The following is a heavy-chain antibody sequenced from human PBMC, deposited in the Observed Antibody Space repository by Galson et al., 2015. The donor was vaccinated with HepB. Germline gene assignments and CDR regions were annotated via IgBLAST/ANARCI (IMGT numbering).Heavy chain of an antibody. D-gene: IGHD2-21*01. Sequence: SLRLSCAASGFTFSSYGMHWVRQAPGKGLEWVAVTSYDGSNKYYADSVKGRFTISRDNSKNTLYLQMNSLRAEDTAVYYCAKVGVRFMDAFDIWGQGTMVTVSS. CDR1: GFTFSSYG. J-gene: IGHJ3*02. CDR3: AKVGVRFMDAFDI. CDR2: TSYDGSNK. V-gene: IGHV3-30*18.